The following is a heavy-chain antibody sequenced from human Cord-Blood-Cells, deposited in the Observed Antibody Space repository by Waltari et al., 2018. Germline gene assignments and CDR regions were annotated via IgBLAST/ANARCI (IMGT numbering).Heavy chain of an antibody. CDR2: IYGGGST. CDR1: GFTVSSNY. Sequence: EVQLVESGGGLIQPGGSLRLSCAASGFTVSSNYMSWVRQAPGKGLEWVSVIYGGGSTYYADSVKGRFTISRDNSKNTLYLQMNSLRAEDTAVYYCAREGKGSYYYFDYWGQGTLVTVSS. J-gene: IGHJ4*02. CDR3: AREGKGSYYYFDY. V-gene: IGHV3-53*01. D-gene: IGHD1-26*01.